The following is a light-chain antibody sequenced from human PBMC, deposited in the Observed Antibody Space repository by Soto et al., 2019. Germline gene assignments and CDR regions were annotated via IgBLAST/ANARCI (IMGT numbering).Light chain of an antibody. Sequence: ETVLTQSPGTLSFSPGEGATLSCRASQTVKNDYLAWYQQRRGLPPRLLIFGASGRATGIPDRFSGSGSGTDFTLTITRLEPEDFAVYYCQQYGSSPLTFGGGTKV. J-gene: IGKJ4*01. V-gene: IGKV3-20*01. CDR3: QQYGSSPLT. CDR2: GAS. CDR1: QTVKNDY.